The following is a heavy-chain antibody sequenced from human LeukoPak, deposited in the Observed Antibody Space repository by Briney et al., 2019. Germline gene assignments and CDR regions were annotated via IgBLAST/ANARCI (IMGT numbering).Heavy chain of an antibody. CDR3: ARVKAVAGGRSYYYYSKDV. V-gene: IGHV4-59*01. D-gene: IGHD6-19*01. Sequence: TSSETLSLTCTVSGGSISSYYWSWVRQPPGKGLEWIGYIYYSGSTNYNPSLQSRVTISVDTSKNQFSLKLSSVTAADTAVYYCARVKAVAGGRSYYYYSKDVWGQGTTVTVSS. CDR1: GGSISSYY. J-gene: IGHJ6*02. CDR2: IYYSGST.